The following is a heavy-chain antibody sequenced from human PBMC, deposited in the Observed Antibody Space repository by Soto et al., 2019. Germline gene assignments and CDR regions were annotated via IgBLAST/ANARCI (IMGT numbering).Heavy chain of an antibody. CDR1: GGSISSYY. J-gene: IGHJ4*02. V-gene: IGHV4-59*01. Sequence: QVQLQESGPGLVKPSETLSLTCTVSGGSISSYYWSWIRQPPGKGLEWNGYIYYSGSTNYNPSLKSRVPISVDTAKNQFSLKLTSGTAEDAAVYYCARSILGDFDYWGRGTLVTVSS. D-gene: IGHD2-15*01. CDR2: IYYSGST. CDR3: ARSILGDFDY.